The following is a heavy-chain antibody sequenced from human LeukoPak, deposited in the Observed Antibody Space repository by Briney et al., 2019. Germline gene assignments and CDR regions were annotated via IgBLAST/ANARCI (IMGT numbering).Heavy chain of an antibody. CDR2: ISYDGSNK. V-gene: IGHV3-30-3*01. J-gene: IGHJ4*02. Sequence: PGGSLRLSCAASGFTFSSYAMHSVRQAPGKGREWVAVISYDGSNKYYADPVKGRFTISRDNSKNTLYLQRNSLRAEDTAVYYCARDWKWLFSFFDYWGQGTLVTVSS. CDR3: ARDWKWLFSFFDY. CDR1: GFTFSSYA. D-gene: IGHD3-22*01.